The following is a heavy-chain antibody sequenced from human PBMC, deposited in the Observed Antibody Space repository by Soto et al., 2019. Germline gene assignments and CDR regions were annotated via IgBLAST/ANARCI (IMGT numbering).Heavy chain of an antibody. CDR2: ISGSGGRT. CDR1: GFTFSTYA. V-gene: IGHV3-23*01. Sequence: EVQLLESGGVLVQPGGSLRLSCAASGFTFSTYAMTWVRQAPGKGLEWGSSISGSGGRTYYADSVKGRFTISRDNSKNTLYLQTNSLRAEDTAVYYCAKAVDYHGSESYFPHDYWGQGTLVPVSS. CDR3: AKAVDYHGSESYFPHDY. D-gene: IGHD3-10*01. J-gene: IGHJ4*02.